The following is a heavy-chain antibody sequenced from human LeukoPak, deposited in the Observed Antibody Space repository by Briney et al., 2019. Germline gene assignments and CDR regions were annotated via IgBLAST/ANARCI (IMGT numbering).Heavy chain of an antibody. CDR1: GYTFTSYD. D-gene: IGHD6-19*01. V-gene: IGHV1-8*01. J-gene: IGHJ3*02. Sequence: ASVKVSCKASGYTFTSYDINWVRQATGQGLEWMGWMNPNSGNTGYAQKFQGRATMTTDTSTSTAYMDLRSLRSDDTAVYYCARDREQWVPLGALDIWGQGTMVTVSS. CDR3: ARDREQWVPLGALDI. CDR2: MNPNSGNT.